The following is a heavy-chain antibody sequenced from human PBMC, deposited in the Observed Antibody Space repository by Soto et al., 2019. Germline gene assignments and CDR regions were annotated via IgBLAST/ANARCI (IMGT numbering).Heavy chain of an antibody. CDR3: ASGEAVAGSFYYYMDV. CDR2: ISAYNGNT. V-gene: IGHV1-18*01. D-gene: IGHD6-19*01. CDR1: GYTFTSYG. J-gene: IGHJ6*03. Sequence: ASVKVSCKASGYTFTSYGISWVRQAPGQGLEWMGWISAYNGNTNYAQKLQGRVTMTTDTSTSTAYMELRSLRSDDTAVYYCASGEAVAGSFYYYMDVWGKGTTVTVSS.